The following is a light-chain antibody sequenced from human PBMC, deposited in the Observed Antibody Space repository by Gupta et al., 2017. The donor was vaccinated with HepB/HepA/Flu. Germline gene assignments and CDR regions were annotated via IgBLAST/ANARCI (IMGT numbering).Light chain of an antibody. V-gene: IGLV2-18*02. CDR1: SSDVGSYNR. CDR3: SSDTSSSTVV. Sequence: QSALTQPPSVSGSPGQSVTIPCTGTSSDVGSYNRVSWYQQPPGTAPKLMIYEVSNRPSGVPDRFSGSKSGNTASLTISGLQAEDEADYYCSSDTSSSTVVFGGGTKLTLL. CDR2: EVS. J-gene: IGLJ2*01.